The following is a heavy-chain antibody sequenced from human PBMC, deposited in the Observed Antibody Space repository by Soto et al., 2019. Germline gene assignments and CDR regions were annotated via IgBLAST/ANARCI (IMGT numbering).Heavy chain of an antibody. V-gene: IGHV4-30-4*01. CDR1: GGSISSGDYY. Sequence: QVPLQESGPGLVKPSQTLSLTCTVSGGSISSGDYYWSWIRQPPGKGLEWIGYISYSGSTYYNPSLKSRVTISVDTSKNQCALKLSSVTAADTAVYYCARETRVPAAIRWFDPWGQGTLVTVSS. D-gene: IGHD2-2*02. CDR2: ISYSGST. CDR3: ARETRVPAAIRWFDP. J-gene: IGHJ5*02.